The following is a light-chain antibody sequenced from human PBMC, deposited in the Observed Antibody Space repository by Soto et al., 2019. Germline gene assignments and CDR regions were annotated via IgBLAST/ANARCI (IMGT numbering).Light chain of an antibody. CDR2: EVS. CDR3: CSYAGRSTWDVV. V-gene: IGLV2-14*01. J-gene: IGLJ2*01. CDR1: SSDIGVYNY. Sequence: QSALTQPASVSGSPGQSITISCTGTSSDIGVYNYVSWYQQHPGKAPKLVICEVSNRPSGVSNRFSGSKSGSTASLTISGLQAEYEADYYCCSYAGRSTWDVVFGGGTKLTVL.